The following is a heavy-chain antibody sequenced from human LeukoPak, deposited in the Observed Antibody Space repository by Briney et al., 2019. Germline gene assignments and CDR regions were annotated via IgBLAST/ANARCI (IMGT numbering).Heavy chain of an antibody. CDR2: ISYDGSNK. CDR3: ATNHLVGATAHPRGYFDY. Sequence: GGSLRLSCAASGFTFSSYAMHWVRQAPGKGLEWVAVISYDGSNKYYADSVKGRFTISRDNSKNTLYLQMNSLRAEDTAVYYCATNHLVGATAHPRGYFDYWGQGTLVTVSS. CDR1: GFTFSSYA. D-gene: IGHD1-26*01. V-gene: IGHV3-30-3*01. J-gene: IGHJ4*02.